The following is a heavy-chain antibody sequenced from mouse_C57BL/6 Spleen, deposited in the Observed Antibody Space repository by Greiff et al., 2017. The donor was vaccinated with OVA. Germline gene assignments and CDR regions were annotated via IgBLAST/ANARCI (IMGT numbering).Heavy chain of an antibody. CDR2: IDPENGDT. CDR1: GFNIKDDY. Sequence: VQLQQSGAELVRPGASVKLSCTASGFNIKDDYMHWVKQRPEPGLEWIGWIDPENGDTEYASKFQGKATITADTSSNTAYLQLSSLTSEDTAVYYCTTGCQAWCAYWGQGTLVTVSA. CDR3: TTGCQAWCAY. J-gene: IGHJ3*01. D-gene: IGHD6-1*01. V-gene: IGHV14-4*01.